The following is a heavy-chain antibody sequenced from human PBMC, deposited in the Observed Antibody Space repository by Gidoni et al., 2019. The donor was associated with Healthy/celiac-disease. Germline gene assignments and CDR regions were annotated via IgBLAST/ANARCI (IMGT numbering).Heavy chain of an antibody. CDR1: GYTFTGYY. D-gene: IGHD6-13*01. CDR2: INPNSGGT. CDR3: ARDRGIAAAGIYGIDG. J-gene: IGHJ6*02. V-gene: IGHV1-2*04. Sequence: QVQLVQSGAEVQKPGASVKVSCKASGYTFTGYYMNWVRQAPGQGLEWRGWINPNSGGTNYAPKFQGLVHMTRDTSISTGYMGPSRLRSDDTAVYYCARDRGIAAAGIYGIDGWGQGTTVTVSS.